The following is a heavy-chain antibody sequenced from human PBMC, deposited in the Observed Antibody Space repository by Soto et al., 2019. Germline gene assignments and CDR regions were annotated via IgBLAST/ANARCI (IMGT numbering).Heavy chain of an antibody. V-gene: IGHV4-34*01. D-gene: IGHD3-22*01. Sequence: PSETPSLTCAVYGGSFSGYYWSWIRQPPGKGLEWIGEINHSGSTNYNPSLKSRVTISVDTSKNQFSLKLSSVTAADTTVYYCARDVRPNYYDSSGYRFDLWGQGTLVTLAS. J-gene: IGHJ5*02. CDR2: INHSGST. CDR1: GGSFSGYY. CDR3: ARDVRPNYYDSSGYRFDL.